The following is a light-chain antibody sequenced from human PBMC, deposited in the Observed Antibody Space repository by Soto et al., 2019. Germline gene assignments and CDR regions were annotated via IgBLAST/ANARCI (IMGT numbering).Light chain of an antibody. CDR1: QGISSY. Sequence: DIQLTQSPSFLSASVGDRVTSTCRASQGISSYLAWYQQKPGKAPKLLLFAASTLQSGVPSRFSGSGSGTEFTLTISSLQPEDFATYYCQQLNSYPRTFGQGTQLEIK. J-gene: IGKJ2*01. CDR3: QQLNSYPRT. V-gene: IGKV1-9*01. CDR2: AAS.